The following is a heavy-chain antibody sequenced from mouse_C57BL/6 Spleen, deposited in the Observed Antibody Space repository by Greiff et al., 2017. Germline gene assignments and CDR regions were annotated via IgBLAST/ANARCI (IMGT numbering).Heavy chain of an antibody. CDR1: GYAFSSYW. CDR3: ARENYGSSWKSAMDY. J-gene: IGHJ4*01. Sequence: VQLQESGAELVKPGASVKISCKASGYAFSSYWMNWVKQRPGQGLEWIGQIYPGDGDTNYNGKFKGKATLTADKSSSTAYMQLSSLTSEDSAVYFYARENYGSSWKSAMDYWGQGTSVTVSA. D-gene: IGHD1-1*01. CDR2: IYPGDGDT. V-gene: IGHV1-80*01.